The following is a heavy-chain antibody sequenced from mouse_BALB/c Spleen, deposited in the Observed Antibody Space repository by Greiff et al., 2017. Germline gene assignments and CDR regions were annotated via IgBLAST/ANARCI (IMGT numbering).Heavy chain of an antibody. CDR3: ASWAGYAMDY. Sequence: EVKLMESGPGLVKPSQSLSLTCTVTGYSITSDYAWNWIRQFPGNKLEWMGYISYSGSTSYNPSLKSRISITRDTSKNQFFLQLNSVTTEDTATYYCASWAGYAMDYWGQGTSVTVSS. V-gene: IGHV3-2*02. CDR1: GYSITSDYA. CDR2: ISYSGST. J-gene: IGHJ4*01.